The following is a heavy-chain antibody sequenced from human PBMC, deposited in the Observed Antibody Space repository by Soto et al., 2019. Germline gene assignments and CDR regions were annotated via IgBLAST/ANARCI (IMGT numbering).Heavy chain of an antibody. CDR2: ISTFNGAT. V-gene: IGHV1-18*01. D-gene: IGHD6-19*01. CDR1: GYTFTRFG. Sequence: QVQLVQSGTDVKKPGASVKVSCKASGYTFTRFGISWVRQAPGQGLEWMGWISTFNGATNYAQKLRDGITVTTDTPPRTAYMEVRSLVSDDTAVYYCARLYSSGCPRIYSDSWGQGPLLTVSS. J-gene: IGHJ4*02. CDR3: ARLYSSGCPRIYSDS.